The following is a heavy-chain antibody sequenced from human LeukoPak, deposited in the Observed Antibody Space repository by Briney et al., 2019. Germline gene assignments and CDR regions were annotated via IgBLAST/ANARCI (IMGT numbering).Heavy chain of an antibody. CDR2: ISSNGGST. Sequence: GGSLRLSCAASGFTSSSYAMHWVRQAPGKGLEYVSAISSNGGSTYYANSVKGRFTISRDNSKNTLYLQMGSLRAEDMAVYYCARSRDGYNFRDAFDIWGQGTMVTVSS. CDR3: ARSRDGYNFRDAFDI. V-gene: IGHV3-64*01. CDR1: GFTSSSYA. J-gene: IGHJ3*02. D-gene: IGHD5-24*01.